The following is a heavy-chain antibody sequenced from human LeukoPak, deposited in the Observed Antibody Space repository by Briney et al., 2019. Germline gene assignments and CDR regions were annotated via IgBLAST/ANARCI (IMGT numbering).Heavy chain of an antibody. CDR2: IYYSGST. D-gene: IGHD6-13*01. J-gene: IGHJ6*02. V-gene: IGHV4-59*01. Sequence: SETLSLTCTVSGGSISSYYWSWIRQPPGKGLEWIGYIYYSGSTNYNPSLKSRVTISVDTSKNQFSLKLSSVTAADTAVYYCARGEAGSSWNYYYYYYGMDVWGQGTTVTVSS. CDR3: ARGEAGSSWNYYYYYYGMDV. CDR1: GGSISSYY.